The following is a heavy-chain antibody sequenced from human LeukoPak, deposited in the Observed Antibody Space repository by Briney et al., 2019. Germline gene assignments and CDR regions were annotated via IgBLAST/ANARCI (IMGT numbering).Heavy chain of an antibody. V-gene: IGHV4-39*07. D-gene: IGHD2-2*02. CDR2: IYYSGST. Sequence: KPSETLSLTCTVSGGSISSSSYYWGWIRQPPGKGLEWIGSIYYSGSTYYNPSLKSRVTISVDTSKNQFSLKLSSVSAADTAVYYCARDRGAIRYWGQGTLVTVSS. J-gene: IGHJ4*02. CDR3: ARDRGAIRY. CDR1: GGSISSSSYY.